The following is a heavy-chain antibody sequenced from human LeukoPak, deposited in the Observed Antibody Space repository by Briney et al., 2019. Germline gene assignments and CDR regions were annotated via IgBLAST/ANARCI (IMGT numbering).Heavy chain of an antibody. V-gene: IGHV4-61*05. Sequence: TSETLSLTCTVSGGSISSSSYYWGWIRQPPGKGLEWIGYIYYSGSTNYNPSLKSRVTISIDTSKNQFSLKLSSVTAADTAVYYCARLTVWSVIDYWGQGTLVTVSS. D-gene: IGHD3-9*01. CDR1: GGSISSSSYY. J-gene: IGHJ4*02. CDR2: IYYSGST. CDR3: ARLTVWSVIDY.